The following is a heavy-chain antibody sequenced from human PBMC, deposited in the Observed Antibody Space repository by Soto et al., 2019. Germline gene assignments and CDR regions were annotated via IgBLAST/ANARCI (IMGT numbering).Heavy chain of an antibody. CDR2: IYYSGST. D-gene: IGHD3-22*01. Sequence: SVTLSLTCIVSGGSISGQYRSWIRQPPGKGLEWIGYIYYSGSTNYNPSLKSRVTMSVETAKNQLSLTMRSVNDAETAVSYCATSPRFFSYDGRWGPFDIRGKG. V-gene: IGHV4-59*11. CDR1: GGSISGQY. J-gene: IGHJ3*02. CDR3: ATSPRFFSYDGRWGPFDI.